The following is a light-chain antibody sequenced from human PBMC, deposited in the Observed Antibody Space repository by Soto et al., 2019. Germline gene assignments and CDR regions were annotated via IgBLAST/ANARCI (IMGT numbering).Light chain of an antibody. V-gene: IGLV3-21*02. Sequence: SSELTQPPSVSVGPGQTARITCGGDNIGSKSVQWYQQRPGQAPLLVLYDDSDRPSGIPERFSGSTSGNTATLTVSRVEAGDEADYYCQVWDTSSDHPVFGGGTKLTVL. J-gene: IGLJ3*02. CDR1: NIGSKS. CDR2: DDS. CDR3: QVWDTSSDHPV.